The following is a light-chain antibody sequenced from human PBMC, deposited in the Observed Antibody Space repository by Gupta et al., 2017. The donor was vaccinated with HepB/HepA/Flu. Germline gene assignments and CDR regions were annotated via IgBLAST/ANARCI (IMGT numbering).Light chain of an antibody. CDR1: SSNIGSNY. CDR2: RNS. CDR3: AAWDDSLSGPV. V-gene: IGLV1-47*01. J-gene: IGLJ3*02. Sequence: QSVLTQPPSPSGTPGQRVTISCSGSSSNIGSNYVYWYQQYPGTAPKLLIYRNSQRPSGVPDRFSGSKSGTSASLAISGLRSEDEADYYCAAWDDSLSGPVFGGGTKLTVL.